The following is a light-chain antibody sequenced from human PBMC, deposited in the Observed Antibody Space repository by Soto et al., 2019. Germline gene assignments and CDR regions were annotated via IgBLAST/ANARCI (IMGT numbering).Light chain of an antibody. CDR3: QQYNNWPQT. V-gene: IGKV3-11*01. Sequence: EIVLTPSPATLSLSPGERATLSCRASQSVSSYLAWYQQKPGQAPRLLIYDASNRATGIPARFSGSESGTEFTLTISSLQSEDFAVYYCQQYNNWPQTFGQGTKVDIK. CDR1: QSVSSY. CDR2: DAS. J-gene: IGKJ1*01.